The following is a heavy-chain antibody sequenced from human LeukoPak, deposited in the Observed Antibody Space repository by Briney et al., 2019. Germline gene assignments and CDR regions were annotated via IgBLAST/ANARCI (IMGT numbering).Heavy chain of an antibody. CDR2: ISSNGGST. CDR3: AREFVHAFDI. V-gene: IGHV3-64*01. Sequence: QPGGSLRLTCAASGFTFSSYAMHWVRQAPGKGLEYVSAISSNGGSTYYANSVKGRFTISRDNSKNTLYLQMGSLRAEDMAVYYCAREFVHAFDIWGQGTMVTVSS. D-gene: IGHD3-10*01. CDR1: GFTFSSYA. J-gene: IGHJ3*02.